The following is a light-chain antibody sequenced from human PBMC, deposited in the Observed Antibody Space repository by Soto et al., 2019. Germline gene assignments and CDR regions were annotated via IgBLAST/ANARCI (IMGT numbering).Light chain of an antibody. CDR2: GAS. Sequence: DIQMTQSPSSLSASVGDRVTITCRASQGIRNDLGWYQQKPGKAPKRLIYGASMVLSGVPSRFSGSGSGTEFTLTITNLQPEDFATYYCLPQDSYPLTFCQGTKLEIK. CDR3: LPQDSYPLT. CDR1: QGIRND. J-gene: IGKJ2*01. V-gene: IGKV1-17*02.